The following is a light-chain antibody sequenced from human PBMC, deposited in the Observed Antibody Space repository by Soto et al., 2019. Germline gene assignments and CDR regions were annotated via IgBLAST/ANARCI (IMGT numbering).Light chain of an antibody. Sequence: QSALTQPASVSGSPGQSITISCTGTSSDVGGYNYVSWYQQHPGNGPKLMIYDVSNRPSGVSNRFSGSKSGNTASLTISGLQAEDEADYYCSSYTSSTTVIFRGGTKLTVL. CDR3: SSYTSSTTVI. J-gene: IGLJ2*01. V-gene: IGLV2-14*01. CDR2: DVS. CDR1: SSDVGGYNY.